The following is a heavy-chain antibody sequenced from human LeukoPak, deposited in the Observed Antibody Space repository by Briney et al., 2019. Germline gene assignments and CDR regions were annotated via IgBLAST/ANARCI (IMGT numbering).Heavy chain of an antibody. J-gene: IGHJ2*01. CDR3: AKAGDYGSNRLYWYFDL. V-gene: IGHV3-23*01. CDR2: ISGSGGST. Sequence: AGSLRLSCAASGFTFSSYAMGWVRQAPGKGLEWVSAISGSGGSTYYADSVKGRFTISRDNSKNTIYLQMNSLRAEGTAVYYCAKAGDYGSNRLYWYFDLWGRGTLVTVSS. D-gene: IGHD4-23*01. CDR1: GFTFSSYA.